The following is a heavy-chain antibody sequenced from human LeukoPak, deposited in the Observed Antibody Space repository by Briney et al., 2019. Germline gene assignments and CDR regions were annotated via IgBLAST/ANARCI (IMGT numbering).Heavy chain of an antibody. CDR2: ISAYNGNT. CDR3: ASSGCSGGSCTNWFDP. J-gene: IGHJ5*02. Sequence: ASVKVSCKASGYTFTSYGISWVRQAPGQGLEWMGWISAYNGNTNYAQKLQGRVTMTTDTSTSTAYMELRSLRSDDTAVYYCASSGCSGGSCTNWFDPWGQGTLVTVSS. D-gene: IGHD2-15*01. V-gene: IGHV1-18*01. CDR1: GYTFTSYG.